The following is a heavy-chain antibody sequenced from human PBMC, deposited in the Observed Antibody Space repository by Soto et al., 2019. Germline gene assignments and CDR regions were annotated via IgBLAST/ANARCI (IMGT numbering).Heavy chain of an antibody. J-gene: IGHJ4*02. Sequence: QLQLQESGPGLVKPSETLSLTCTVSTDSSSFTNSYWGWIRQPPVDALQWVGSSSYNGGTFSNPTLKGRVVISFDTSKKQSSLQVTSVTPAATDVYFCARHRIEVVWRGFDFWGQGSPVTVSS. CDR1: TDSSSFTNSY. CDR2: SSYNGGT. CDR3: ARHRIEVVWRGFDF. V-gene: IGHV4-39*01. D-gene: IGHD3-10*01.